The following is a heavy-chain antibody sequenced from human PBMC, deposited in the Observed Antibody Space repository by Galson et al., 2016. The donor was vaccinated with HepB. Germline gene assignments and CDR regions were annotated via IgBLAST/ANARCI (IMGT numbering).Heavy chain of an antibody. CDR2: IYYSGSI. V-gene: IGHV4-59*01. J-gene: IGHJ5*02. Sequence: SETLSLTCTVSGGSISGYYWNWIRQPPGKGLEWIGYIYYSGSINYNPSLKSRVTISVDTSKNQFSLKLSSVTAADTAVYYCARELEMASMRRFDPWGQGTLVTASS. D-gene: IGHD5-24*01. CDR3: ARELEMASMRRFDP. CDR1: GGSISGYY.